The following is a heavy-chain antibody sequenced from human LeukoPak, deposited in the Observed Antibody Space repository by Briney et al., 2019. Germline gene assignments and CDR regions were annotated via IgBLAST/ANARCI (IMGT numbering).Heavy chain of an antibody. D-gene: IGHD3-3*01. CDR2: INHSGST. Sequence: SETLSLTCAVYGGSFSGYYWSWIRQPPGKGLEWIGEINHSGSTNYNPSLKSRVTISVDTSKNQFSLKLSSVTAADTAVYYRARVGFWSGSNPPYYFDYWGQGTLVTVSS. V-gene: IGHV4-34*01. CDR3: ARVGFWSGSNPPYYFDY. J-gene: IGHJ4*02. CDR1: GGSFSGYY.